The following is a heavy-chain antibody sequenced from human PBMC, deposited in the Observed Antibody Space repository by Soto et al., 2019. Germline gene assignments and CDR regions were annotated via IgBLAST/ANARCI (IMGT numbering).Heavy chain of an antibody. CDR3: ARGSSIAGLYYGMDV. CDR2: NYYSGIT. V-gene: IGHV4-31*01. Sequence: QVQLQESGPGLVKPSQTLSLTCTVSGGSISSGGYYWTWIRQHPGKGLEWIGYNYYSGITYYNPSLKSPVTISLDTSKYQFSLKLSSVTAADTAVYYCARGSSIAGLYYGMDVWGQGTTVTVSS. CDR1: GGSISSGGYY. D-gene: IGHD6-6*01. J-gene: IGHJ6*02.